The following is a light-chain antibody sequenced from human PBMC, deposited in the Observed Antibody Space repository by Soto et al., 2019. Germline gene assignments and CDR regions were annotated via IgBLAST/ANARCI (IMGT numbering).Light chain of an antibody. V-gene: IGLV2-14*01. CDR3: ILYPSSRTYA. J-gene: IGLJ1*01. CDR2: DVR. Sequence: QSALTQPASVSGSPGQSITISCTGTSSDVGGYNYVSWFQQHPGKAPKLMIYDVRNRPSGISNRFSGSKSGNTASLTISGLQAEDEADYYCILYPSSRTYAFGSGTKLTVL. CDR1: SSDVGGYNY.